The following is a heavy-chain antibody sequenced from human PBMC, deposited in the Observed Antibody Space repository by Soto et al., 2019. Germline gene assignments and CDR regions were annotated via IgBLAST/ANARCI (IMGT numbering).Heavy chain of an antibody. CDR3: ARVLISPGRGCVVNFDY. CDR2: INAGNGNT. D-gene: IGHD2-15*01. Sequence: ASVKVSCKASGYTFTSYAMHWVRQAPGQRLEWMGWINAGNGNTKYSQKFQGRVTITRDTSASTAYMELSSLRSEDTAVYYCARVLISPGRGCVVNFDYWGQGPLVTVSS. V-gene: IGHV1-3*01. J-gene: IGHJ4*02. CDR1: GYTFTSYA.